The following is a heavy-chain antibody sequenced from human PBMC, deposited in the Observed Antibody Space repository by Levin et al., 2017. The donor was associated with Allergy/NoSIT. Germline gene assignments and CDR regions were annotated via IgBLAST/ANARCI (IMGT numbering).Heavy chain of an antibody. J-gene: IGHJ6*02. CDR2: IIPIFGTA. D-gene: IGHD5-18*01. V-gene: IGHV1-69*13. Sequence: GASVKVSCKASGGTFSSYAISWVRQAPGQGLEWMGGIIPIFGTANYAQKFQGRVTITADESTSTAYMELSSLRSEDTAVYYCARWEIGRYGYAYYYGMDVWGQGTTVTVSS. CDR3: ARWEIGRYGYAYYYGMDV. CDR1: GGTFSSYA.